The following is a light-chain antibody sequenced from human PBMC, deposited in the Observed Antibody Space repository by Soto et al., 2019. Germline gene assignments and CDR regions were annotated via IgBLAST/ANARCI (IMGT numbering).Light chain of an antibody. CDR1: SSNIGGTNY. V-gene: IGLV1-47*02. CDR2: SNN. J-gene: IGLJ2*01. Sequence: VLTQPPSASGTPGQRVFISCSGSSSNIGGTNYAYWYQQLPGAAPKLLIHSNNLRPSGVPERISGSKSGTSASLAISGLRSEDEAVYYCASWDDRLGAVIFGGGTKVTVL. CDR3: ASWDDRLGAVI.